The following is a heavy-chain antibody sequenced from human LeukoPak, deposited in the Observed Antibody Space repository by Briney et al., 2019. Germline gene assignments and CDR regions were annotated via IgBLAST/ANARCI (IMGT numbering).Heavy chain of an antibody. D-gene: IGHD3-22*01. CDR1: GGTFSSYA. Sequence: SVKVSCKASGGTFSSYAISWVRQAPGQGLEWMGRIIPIFGTANYAKKFQGRVTITTDESTSTAYMELSSLRSEDTAVYYCARRDYYDSSGYFDYWGQGTLVTVSS. CDR2: IIPIFGTA. J-gene: IGHJ4*02. CDR3: ARRDYYDSSGYFDY. V-gene: IGHV1-69*05.